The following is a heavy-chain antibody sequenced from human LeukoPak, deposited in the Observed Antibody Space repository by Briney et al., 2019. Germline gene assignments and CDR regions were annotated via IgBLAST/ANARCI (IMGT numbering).Heavy chain of an antibody. V-gene: IGHV3-23*01. CDR3: AKDTYYYGSGSYPDY. CDR1: GFTFSSCA. J-gene: IGHJ4*02. CDR2: ISASGGNT. D-gene: IGHD3-10*01. Sequence: GGSLRLCCAASGFTFSSCAMSWVRQAPGKGLGWVSAISASGGNTYYADSVKGRFTVSRDNSKNTLYLQMNSLRAEDTAIYYCAKDTYYYGSGSYPDYWGQGTLVTVSS.